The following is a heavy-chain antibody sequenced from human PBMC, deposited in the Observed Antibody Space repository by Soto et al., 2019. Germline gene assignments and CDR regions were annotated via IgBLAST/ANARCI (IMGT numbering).Heavy chain of an antibody. V-gene: IGHV3-23*01. D-gene: IGHD6-19*01. CDR2: ISGSGGST. J-gene: IGHJ4*02. CDR1: GFTFSSYA. Sequence: GGSLRLSCAASGFTFSSYAMSWVRQAPGKGLEWVSAISGSGGSTYYADSVKGRFTISRDNYRDTLFLQMNSLRAEDTAVYYCARAFEQTAGYWGQGTLVTVSS. CDR3: ARAFEQTAGY.